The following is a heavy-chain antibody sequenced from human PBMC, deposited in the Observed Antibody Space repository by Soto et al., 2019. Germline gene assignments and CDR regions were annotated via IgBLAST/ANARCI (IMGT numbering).Heavy chain of an antibody. J-gene: IGHJ3*02. CDR3: AREETGNDALDI. V-gene: IGHV1-69*13. CDR2: IIPIFGTA. D-gene: IGHD1-1*01. CDR1: GGTFSSYA. Sequence: ASVKVSCKASGGTFSSYAISWVRQAPGQGLEWMGGIIPIFGTANYAQKFQGRVTITADESTSTAYMELSSLRSEDTAVYYCAREETGNDALDIWGQGTLVTVSS.